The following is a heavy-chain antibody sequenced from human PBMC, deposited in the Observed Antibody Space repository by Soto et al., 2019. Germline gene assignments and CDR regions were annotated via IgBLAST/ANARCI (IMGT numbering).Heavy chain of an antibody. CDR2: INPNSGAT. V-gene: IGHV1-2*02. CDR3: APHYPDSSGYFDH. Sequence: QVQLVQSGTEVKKPGASVKVSCKASGYMFTGNYMHWVRQAPGQGLEYVGWINPNSGATNYAQKFQGRVTMTWDTSISTAYVELSRLRSDDTAVYYCAPHYPDSSGYFDHWGQGTLVTVSS. CDR1: GYMFTGNY. D-gene: IGHD3-22*01. J-gene: IGHJ4*02.